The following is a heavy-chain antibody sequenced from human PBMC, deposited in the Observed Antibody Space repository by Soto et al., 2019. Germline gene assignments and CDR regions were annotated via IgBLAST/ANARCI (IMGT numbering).Heavy chain of an antibody. CDR3: AKSDYYDTSGYSPQGMDV. Sequence: GGSLRLSCAASWFTFSSYAMSWVRQAPGKGLEWVSAIGGSGGSTYYADSVKGRFTISRDNSKNTLYLQMNSLRADDTAVYYCAKSDYYDTSGYSPQGMDVWGQGTTVTVSS. V-gene: IGHV3-23*01. CDR2: IGGSGGST. CDR1: WFTFSSYA. J-gene: IGHJ6*02. D-gene: IGHD3-22*01.